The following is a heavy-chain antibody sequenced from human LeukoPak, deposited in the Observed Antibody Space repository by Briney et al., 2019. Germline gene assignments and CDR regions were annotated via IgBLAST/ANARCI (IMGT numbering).Heavy chain of an antibody. CDR1: GGSIGTYY. CDR2: VQDGGST. J-gene: IGHJ4*02. V-gene: IGHV4-59*01. D-gene: IGHD1-26*01. CDR3: ARAQYSGSYYY. Sequence: NASETLSLTCTVSGGSIGTYYCTWIRQPPGKGLEWIGFVQDGGSTDYNPSLKSRVTMSVDTSRNQFSLKLNSVTAADTAVYYCARAQYSGSYYYWGQGTLVTVSS.